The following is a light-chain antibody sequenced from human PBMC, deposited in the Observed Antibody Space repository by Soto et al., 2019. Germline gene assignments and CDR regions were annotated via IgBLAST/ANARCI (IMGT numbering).Light chain of an antibody. J-gene: IGLJ1*01. CDR2: EVG. CDR3: SSYTSTILYV. CDR1: NSDVGGHNY. V-gene: IGLV2-14*01. Sequence: QSVLTQPASGSGSLGQSITISCTGSNSDVGGHNYVSWYQQHPGKAPKLMIYEVGIRPSGVSTRFSGSKSGNTASLTISGLQAEDEADYYGSSYTSTILYVFGCGTKITVL.